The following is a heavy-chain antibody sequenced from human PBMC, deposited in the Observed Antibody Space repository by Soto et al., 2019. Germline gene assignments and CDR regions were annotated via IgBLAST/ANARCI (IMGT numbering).Heavy chain of an antibody. J-gene: IGHJ6*02. V-gene: IGHV4-39*01. CDR3: AVREYYYYGMDV. D-gene: IGHD1-26*01. CDR1: GGSISSSSYY. CDR2: IYYSGST. Sequence: SETLSLICTVSGGSISSSSYYWGWIRQPPGKGLEWIGSIYYSGSTYYNPSLKSRVTISVDTSKNQFSLKLSSVTAADTAVYYCAVREYYYYGMDVWGQGTTVTVSS.